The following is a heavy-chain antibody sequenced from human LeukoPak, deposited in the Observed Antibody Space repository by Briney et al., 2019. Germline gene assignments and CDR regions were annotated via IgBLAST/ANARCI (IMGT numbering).Heavy chain of an antibody. CDR1: GFTFSSYR. J-gene: IGHJ4*02. CDR3: ARGSYSGYDEGFDY. Sequence: GGSLRLSCAASGFTFSSYRMNWVRQAPGKGLEWVSYISSSSSTIYYADSVKGRFTISRDNAKNSLYLQMNSLRAEDTAVYYCARGSYSGYDEGFDYWGQGTLVTVSS. D-gene: IGHD5-12*01. V-gene: IGHV3-48*01. CDR2: ISSSSSTI.